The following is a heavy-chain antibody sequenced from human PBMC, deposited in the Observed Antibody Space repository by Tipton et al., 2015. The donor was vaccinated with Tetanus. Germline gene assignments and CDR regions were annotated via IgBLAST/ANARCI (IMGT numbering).Heavy chain of an antibody. V-gene: IGHV4-59*01. D-gene: IGHD2-8*01. Sequence: TLSLTCTASGGSISSYYWSWIRQPPGKGLEWIGYIYYSGSTNYNPSLKSRVTISVDTSKNQFSLKLSSVTAADTAVYYCASDCTNGVCYDYWGQGTLVTVSS. CDR1: GGSISSYY. J-gene: IGHJ4*02. CDR3: ASDCTNGVCYDY. CDR2: IYYSGST.